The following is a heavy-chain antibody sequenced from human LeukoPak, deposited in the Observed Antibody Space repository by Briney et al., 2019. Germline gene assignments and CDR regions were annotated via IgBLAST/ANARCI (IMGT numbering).Heavy chain of an antibody. CDR3: ARVGRGDHTWGSYYFDH. Sequence: PSDTLSLTCTVSGHSISSYHWSWIRQPPGKGLEWIGYISYSGSTNYNPSLKSRVTISVDTSKNQFSLKLSSVTAADTAVYYCARVGRGDHTWGSYYFDHWGQGTLVTVSS. J-gene: IGHJ4*02. V-gene: IGHV4-59*07. D-gene: IGHD3-16*01. CDR1: GHSISSYH. CDR2: ISYSGST.